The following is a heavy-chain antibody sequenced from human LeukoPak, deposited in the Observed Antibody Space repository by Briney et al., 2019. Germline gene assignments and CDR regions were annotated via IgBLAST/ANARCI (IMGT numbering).Heavy chain of an antibody. Sequence: SETLSLTCAVYGGSFSGYYWSWIRQPPGKGLEWIGEINHSGSTNYNPSLKSRVTISVDTSKNQFSLKLSSVTAADTAVYYCARETVRGVKLTYYFDYWGQGTLVTVSS. CDR2: INHSGST. CDR1: GGSFSGYY. D-gene: IGHD3-10*01. CDR3: ARETVRGVKLTYYFDY. V-gene: IGHV4-34*01. J-gene: IGHJ4*02.